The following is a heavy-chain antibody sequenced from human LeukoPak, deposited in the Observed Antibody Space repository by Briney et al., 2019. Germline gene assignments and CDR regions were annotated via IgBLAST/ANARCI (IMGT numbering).Heavy chain of an antibody. V-gene: IGHV3-23*01. D-gene: IGHD4-17*01. Sequence: PGGSLRLSCAASGFTFSSYAMSWVRQAPGKGLEWVSAISGSGGSTYYADSVKGRFTISRDNSKNTLYLQMNSLRAEDTAVYYCANSGWMTTVTQLDYWGQGNLVTVSS. CDR1: GFTFSSYA. J-gene: IGHJ4*02. CDR3: ANSGWMTTVTQLDY. CDR2: ISGSGGST.